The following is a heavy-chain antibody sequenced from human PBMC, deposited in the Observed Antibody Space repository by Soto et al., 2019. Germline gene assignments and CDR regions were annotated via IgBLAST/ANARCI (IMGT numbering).Heavy chain of an antibody. J-gene: IGHJ6*02. CDR3: ARRPFIVVVVAATDYYYYGMDV. CDR1: GGSISSSNW. V-gene: IGHV4-4*02. D-gene: IGHD2-15*01. CDR2: IYHSGST. Sequence: PSETLSLTCAVSGGSISSSNWWSWVRQPPGKGLEWSGEIYHSGSTNYNPSLKSRVTISVDKSKNQFSLKLSSVTAADTAVYYCARRPFIVVVVAATDYYYYGMDVWGQGTTVTGSS.